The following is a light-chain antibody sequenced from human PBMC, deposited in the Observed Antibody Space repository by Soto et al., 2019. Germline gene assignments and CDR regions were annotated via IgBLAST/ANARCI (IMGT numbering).Light chain of an antibody. J-gene: IGLJ1*01. CDR3: SSYTSSSTLYV. Sequence: QSALTRPASVSGSPGQSITISCTGTSSDVGGYNYVSWYQQHPGKAPKLMIYEVSNRPSGVSNRFSGSKSGNTASLTISGLQAEDEADYYCSSYTSSSTLYVFGNGTKVTVL. CDR2: EVS. CDR1: SSDVGGYNY. V-gene: IGLV2-14*01.